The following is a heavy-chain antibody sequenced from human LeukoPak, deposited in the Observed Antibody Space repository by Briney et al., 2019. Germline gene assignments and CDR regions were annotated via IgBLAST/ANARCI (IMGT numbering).Heavy chain of an antibody. CDR2: ISGTGGRT. Sequence: GGSLRLSCAASGFAFSSYAMSWVRQAPGKGLEWVSSISGTGGRTYYADSVKGRFTISRDNSKNTLDLQMNSLRADDTAVYYCARDGYSNYWYLNLWGQGTLVTLSS. D-gene: IGHD6-13*01. CDR3: ARDGYSNYWYLNL. J-gene: IGHJ4*02. V-gene: IGHV3-23*01. CDR1: GFAFSSYA.